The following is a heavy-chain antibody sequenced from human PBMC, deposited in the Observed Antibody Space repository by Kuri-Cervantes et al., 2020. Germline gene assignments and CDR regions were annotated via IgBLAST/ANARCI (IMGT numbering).Heavy chain of an antibody. V-gene: IGHV4-59*13. CDR3: ARLETALDY. Sequence: ESLKISCTVSGGSISSYYWSWIRQPPGKGLEWIGYIYYTGATNYNPSLKSRITISADASKNQFSLRLTSVTAADTALYYCARLETALDYWGQGTPVTVSS. D-gene: IGHD5-24*01. CDR2: IYYTGAT. CDR1: GGSISSYY. J-gene: IGHJ4*02.